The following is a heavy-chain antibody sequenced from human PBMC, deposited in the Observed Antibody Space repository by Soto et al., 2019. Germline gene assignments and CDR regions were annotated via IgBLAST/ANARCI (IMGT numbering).Heavy chain of an antibody. V-gene: IGHV3-48*02. Sequence: DVQLVESEGGLVQPGGSLRLSCAASGFSFSTYAIHWVRQAPGKGLEWISYINSASTTTFHADSVKGRFTVSRDNAKDTAYMQMSGLRHEDTAVYYCARDLSHWGQGTLVTVSS. CDR1: GFSFSTYA. J-gene: IGHJ4*02. CDR3: ARDLSH. CDR2: INSASTTT.